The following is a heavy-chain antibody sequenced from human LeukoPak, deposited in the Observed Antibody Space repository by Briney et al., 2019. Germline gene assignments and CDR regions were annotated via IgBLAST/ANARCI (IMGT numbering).Heavy chain of an antibody. J-gene: IGHJ4*02. Sequence: ASVKVSCKASGYTFTGYYMHWVRQAPGQGLEWMGWINPNSGGTNYAQKFQGWVTITRDTSISTAYMELSRLRSDDTAVYYCAREGIAAAGIDYWGQGTLVTVSS. V-gene: IGHV1-2*04. CDR2: INPNSGGT. D-gene: IGHD6-13*01. CDR1: GYTFTGYY. CDR3: AREGIAAAGIDY.